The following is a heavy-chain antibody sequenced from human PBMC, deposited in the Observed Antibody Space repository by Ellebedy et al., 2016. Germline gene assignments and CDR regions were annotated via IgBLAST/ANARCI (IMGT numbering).Heavy chain of an antibody. D-gene: IGHD6-25*01. J-gene: IGHJ4*02. Sequence: SETLSLTCTVSGGSVSLGNTFWGWVRQPPGKGLEWIGSIYQSGNSYYNASFRSRVTISVDTSKNHFSLKLASVTAADTAVYFCARDLRWIAAADHWGQGTLVAVSS. V-gene: IGHV4-39*07. CDR1: GGSVSLGNTF. CDR2: IYQSGNS. CDR3: ARDLRWIAAADH.